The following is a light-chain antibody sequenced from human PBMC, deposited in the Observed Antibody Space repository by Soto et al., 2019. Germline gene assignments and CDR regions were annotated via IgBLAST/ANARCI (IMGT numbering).Light chain of an antibody. V-gene: IGKV3-11*01. J-gene: IGKJ1*01. CDR3: QQRSNWPPAWA. CDR2: DAS. Sequence: EIVLTQSPATLSLSPGERATLSCRASQSVDNYLVWYQQKPGQAPTLLIDDASNRATGIPARFSASGSGTDFTLTISSLGPEDFAVYYCQQRSNWPPAWAFGQGTKVEVK. CDR1: QSVDNY.